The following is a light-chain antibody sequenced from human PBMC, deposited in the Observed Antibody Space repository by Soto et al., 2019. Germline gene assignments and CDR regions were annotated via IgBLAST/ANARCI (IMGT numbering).Light chain of an antibody. CDR1: SSNIGSSN. Sequence: QSVLTQPPSASGTPGQRVTISCSASSSNIGSSNVNWYQQLPGTAPKLLIYTNNQRPSGVPDRFSGSKSGTSASLTVSGLQAEDEADYYCSSYTGGNPSYVFGNGTKVTVL. V-gene: IGLV1-44*01. CDR3: SSYTGGNPSYV. CDR2: TNN. J-gene: IGLJ1*01.